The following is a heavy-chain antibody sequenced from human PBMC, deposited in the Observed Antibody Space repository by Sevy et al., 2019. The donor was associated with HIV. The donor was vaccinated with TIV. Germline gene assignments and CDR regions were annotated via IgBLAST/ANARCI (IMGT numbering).Heavy chain of an antibody. CDR1: GFTFSSYA. CDR3: AREASYYYYYGMDV. CDR2: ISYDGSNK. J-gene: IGHJ6*02. V-gene: IGHV3-30-3*01. Sequence: GGSLRLSCAASGFTFSSYAMHWVRQAPGKGLEWVAVISYDGSNKYYADSVKGRFTISSDNSKNTLYLQMNSLRAEDTAVYYCAREASYYYYYGMDVWGQGTTVTVSS.